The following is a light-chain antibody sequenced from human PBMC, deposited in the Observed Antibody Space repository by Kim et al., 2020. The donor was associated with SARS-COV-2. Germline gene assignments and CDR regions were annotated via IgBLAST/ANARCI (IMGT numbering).Light chain of an antibody. V-gene: IGKV1-39*01. J-gene: IGKJ1*01. CDR3: QQSYSTSWT. CDR1: QTISSF. Sequence: DIQMTQSPSSLSASVGDTITITCRASQTISSFLNWYQQKPGKVPKLLIYTTSNLYSGVPSRFSASGSGTDFTLTISNLQPEDFATYYCQQSYSTSWTFGQGTKVDIK. CDR2: TTS.